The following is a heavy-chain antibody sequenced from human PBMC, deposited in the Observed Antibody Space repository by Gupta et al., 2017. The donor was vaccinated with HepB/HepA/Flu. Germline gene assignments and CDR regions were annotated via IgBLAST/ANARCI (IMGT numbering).Heavy chain of an antibody. J-gene: IGHJ6*03. Sequence: QVQLQESGPGLVKPSETLSLTCTVSGGSVSSGSYYWSWIRQPPGKGLEWIGYIYYSGSTNYNPSLKSRVTISVDTSKNQFSLKLSSVTAADTAVYYCAITPRAGPDYYYYYMDVWGKGTTVTVSS. D-gene: IGHD1-14*01. CDR1: GGSVSSGSYY. CDR2: IYYSGST. CDR3: AITPRAGPDYYYYYMDV. V-gene: IGHV4-61*01.